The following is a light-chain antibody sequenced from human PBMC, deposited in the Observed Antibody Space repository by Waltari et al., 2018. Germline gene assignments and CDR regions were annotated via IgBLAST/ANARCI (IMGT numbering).Light chain of an antibody. V-gene: IGKV3-20*01. CDR2: RAS. CDR1: QSVPDNY. CDR3: QQCGGSPPWT. Sequence: EIVLTQSPGTLPLSPGERATRSSRASQSVPDNYLGCYQQKPGQATRRPIYRASSRTTSTPDRFSGSGSGTDFALSITRLEPEDFAVYYGQQCGGSPPWTFGQGTKVEIK. J-gene: IGKJ1*01.